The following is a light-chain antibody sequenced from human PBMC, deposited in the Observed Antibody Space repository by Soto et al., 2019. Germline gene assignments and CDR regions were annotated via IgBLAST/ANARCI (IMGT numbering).Light chain of an antibody. Sequence: DIQMTHSPSSLSASVGDRVTITFRSSQSISSYLNWYQQKPGKAPKLLIYAASTLQSGVPSRFSGSGSGTEFTLTISSLQPEDFATYYCQQLNSYPPTFGPGTKVDIK. CDR3: QQLNSYPPT. CDR2: AAS. CDR1: QSISSY. J-gene: IGKJ3*01. V-gene: IGKV1-9*01.